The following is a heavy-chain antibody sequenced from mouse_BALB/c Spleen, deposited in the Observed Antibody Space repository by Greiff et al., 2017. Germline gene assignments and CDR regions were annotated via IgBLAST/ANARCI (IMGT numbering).Heavy chain of an antibody. CDR2: INPSNGCT. V-gene: IGHV1S81*02. CDR1: GYTFTSFW. J-gene: IGHJ2*01. Sequence: QVQLQQPGAELVKPGASVKLSCKASGYTFTSFWMHWVKQRPGQGLEWIGVINPSNGCTNYNEKFKSKATLTVDKSSSTAYMQLSSMTSEDSAVYYCARTFTTATGYWGQGTTLTVSS. CDR3: ARTFTTATGY. D-gene: IGHD1-2*01.